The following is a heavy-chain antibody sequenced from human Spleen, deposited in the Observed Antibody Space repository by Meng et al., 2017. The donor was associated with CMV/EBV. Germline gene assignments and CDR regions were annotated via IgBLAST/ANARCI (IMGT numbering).Heavy chain of an antibody. J-gene: IGHJ4*02. V-gene: IGHV3-30*02. CDR3: AKWHITGILGY. CDR2: IRYDGSNK. CDR1: GFTFSSYA. D-gene: IGHD1-20*01. Sequence: GESLKISCAASGFTFSSYAMHWVRQAPGKGLEWVAFIRYDGSNKYYADSVKGRFTISRDNSKNTLYLQMNSLRAEDTAVYYCAKWHITGILGYWGQGTLVTVSS.